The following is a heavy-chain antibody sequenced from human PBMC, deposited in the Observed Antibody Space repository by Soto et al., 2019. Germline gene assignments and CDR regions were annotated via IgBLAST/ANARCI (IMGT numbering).Heavy chain of an antibody. Sequence: QVQLQESGPGLVKPSQTLSLTCTVSGGSISSGDYYWSWIRQPPGKGLEWIGYIYYSGSTYYNPSLKSRVTISVDPSKNQFSMKLSSVTAADTAGYYCARVNPFLGCYFDYWGQGTLVTVSS. D-gene: IGHD1-26*01. CDR1: GGSISSGDYY. CDR2: IYYSGST. CDR3: ARVNPFLGCYFDY. V-gene: IGHV4-30-4*01. J-gene: IGHJ4*02.